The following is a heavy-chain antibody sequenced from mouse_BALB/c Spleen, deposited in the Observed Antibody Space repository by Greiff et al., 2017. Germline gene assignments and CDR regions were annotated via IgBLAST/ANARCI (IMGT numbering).Heavy chain of an antibody. CDR1: GYSITSDYA. V-gene: IGHV3-2*02. D-gene: IGHD1-2*01. J-gene: IGHJ2*01. Sequence: EVQLVESGPGLVKPSQSLSLTCTVTGYSITSDYAWNWIRQFPGNKLEWMGYISYSGSTSYNPSLKSRISITRDTSKNQFFLQLNSVTTEDTATYYCARLGLRLRGYYFDYWGQGTTLTVSS. CDR3: ARLGLRLRGYYFDY. CDR2: ISYSGST.